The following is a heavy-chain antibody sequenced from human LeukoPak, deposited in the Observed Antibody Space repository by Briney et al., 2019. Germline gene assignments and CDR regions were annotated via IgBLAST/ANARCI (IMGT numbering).Heavy chain of an antibody. D-gene: IGHD2-2*01. CDR2: IIPIFGTA. CDR1: GSTFSSYA. CDR3: ARQRIGLPAAKAFSWGSQKYYYYYGMDV. Sequence: SVKVSCKASGSTFSSYAISWVRQAPGQGLEWMGGIIPIFGTANYAQKFQGRVTITADESTSTAYMELSSLRSEDTAVYYCARQRIGLPAAKAFSWGSQKYYYYYGMDVWGKGTTVTVSS. J-gene: IGHJ6*04. V-gene: IGHV1-69*13.